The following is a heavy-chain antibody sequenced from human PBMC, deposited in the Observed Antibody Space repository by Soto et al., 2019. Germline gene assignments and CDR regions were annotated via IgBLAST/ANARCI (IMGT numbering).Heavy chain of an antibody. CDR1: GYTFTSYG. V-gene: IGHV1-18*04. D-gene: IGHD3-3*01. CDR2: ISAYNGNT. J-gene: IGHJ6*02. Sequence: ASVKVSCKASGYTFTSYGISWVRQAPGQGLEWMGWISAYNGNTNYAQKLQGRVTMTTDTSTSTAYMELRSLRSDDTAVYYCARGGNYDFWSGYYTFTDYYYGMDVWGQGTTVTVSS. CDR3: ARGGNYDFWSGYYTFTDYYYGMDV.